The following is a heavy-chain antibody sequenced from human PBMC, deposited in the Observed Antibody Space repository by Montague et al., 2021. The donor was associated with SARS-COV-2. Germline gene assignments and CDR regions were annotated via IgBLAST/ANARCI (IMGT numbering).Heavy chain of an antibody. Sequence: SETLSLTCTVSGGSISPYYWSWIRQSPGKGLECIGYTSYSGSTDYNPSLKSRVTISIDTSKNQFSLKLSSVTAADTAVYYCARGGGYDDSPYYYYAMDVWGQGTTVAVSS. J-gene: IGHJ6*02. CDR3: ARGGGYDDSPYYYYAMDV. D-gene: IGHD3-3*01. CDR2: TSYSGST. CDR1: GGSISPYY. V-gene: IGHV4-59*12.